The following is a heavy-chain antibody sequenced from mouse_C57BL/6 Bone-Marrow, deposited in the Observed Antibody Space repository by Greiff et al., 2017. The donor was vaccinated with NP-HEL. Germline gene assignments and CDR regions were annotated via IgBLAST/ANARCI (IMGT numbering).Heavy chain of an antibody. CDR3: ARARDDYGQPTGYYAMDY. V-gene: IGHV1-75*01. D-gene: IGHD2-4*01. CDR1: GYTFTDYY. J-gene: IGHJ4*01. CDR2: IFPGSGST. Sequence: VQLQQSGPELVKPGASVKISCKASGYTFTDYYINWVKQRPGQGLEWIGWIFPGSGSTYYNEKFKGKATLTVDKSSSTAYMLLSSLTSEDSAVYFCARARDDYGQPTGYYAMDYWGQGTSVTVSS.